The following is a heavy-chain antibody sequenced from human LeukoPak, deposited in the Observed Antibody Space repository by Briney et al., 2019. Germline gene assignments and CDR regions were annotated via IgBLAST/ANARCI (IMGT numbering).Heavy chain of an antibody. D-gene: IGHD3-10*01. CDR3: ASHYYGSGSYFFDY. J-gene: IGHJ4*02. CDR2: INPNSGGT. CDR1: GYTFTGYY. Sequence: ASVKVSCKASGYTFTGYYMHWVRQAPGQGLEWMGWINPNSGGTNYAQKFQGRVTMTRDTSIRTAYMELSRLRSDDTAVYYCASHYYGSGSYFFDYWGQGTLVTVSS. V-gene: IGHV1-2*02.